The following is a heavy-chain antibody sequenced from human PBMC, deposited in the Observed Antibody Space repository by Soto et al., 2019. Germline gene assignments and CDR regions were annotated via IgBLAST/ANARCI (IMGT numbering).Heavy chain of an antibody. CDR3: ARNMVRGAYYYGMDV. J-gene: IGHJ6*02. Sequence: SETLSLTCAVYGGSFSGYYWSWIRQPPGKGLEWIGEINHSGSTNYNPSLKSRVTISVDTSKNQFSLKLSSVTAADTAVYYCARNMVRGAYYYGMDVWGQGTTVT. CDR1: GGSFSGYY. V-gene: IGHV4-34*01. CDR2: INHSGST. D-gene: IGHD3-10*01.